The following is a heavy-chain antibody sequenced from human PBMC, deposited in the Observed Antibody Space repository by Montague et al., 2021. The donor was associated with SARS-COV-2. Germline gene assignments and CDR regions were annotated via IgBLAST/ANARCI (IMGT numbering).Heavy chain of an antibody. CDR2: IHTGGYV. CDR3: ARAIWHLDV. Sequence: SETLSLTCSVPGGSISRYYWGWIRQSDGKGLEWIGRIHTGGYVNYNPALQSRVSMSVDTSKSQVSLNVTSVTAADTAVYYCARAIWHLDVWGRGILVTVSS. V-gene: IGHV4-4*07. CDR1: GGSISRYY. J-gene: IGHJ2*01.